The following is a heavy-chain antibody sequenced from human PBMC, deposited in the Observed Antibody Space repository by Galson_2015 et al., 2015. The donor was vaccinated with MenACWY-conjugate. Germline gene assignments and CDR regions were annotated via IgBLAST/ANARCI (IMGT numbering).Heavy chain of an antibody. Sequence: SLRLSCAASGFTVSSNYMSWVRQAPGKGLEWVSVIYSGGSTYYADSVKGRFTISRDNSKNTLYLQMNSLRAEDTAVYYCASCDSSGYHQDAFDIWGQGTMVTVSS. V-gene: IGHV3-66*01. CDR1: GFTVSSNY. D-gene: IGHD3-22*01. CDR3: ASCDSSGYHQDAFDI. J-gene: IGHJ3*02. CDR2: IYSGGST.